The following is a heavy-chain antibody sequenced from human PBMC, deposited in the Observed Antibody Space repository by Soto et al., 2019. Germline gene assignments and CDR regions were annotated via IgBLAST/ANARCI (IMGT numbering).Heavy chain of an antibody. CDR1: GFTFGDYA. CDR2: IRSKAYGGTT. CDR3: TRDIIAAAGYYYMDV. V-gene: IGHV3-49*03. D-gene: IGHD6-13*01. J-gene: IGHJ6*03. Sequence: PGGSLRLSCTASGFTFGDYAMSWFRQAPGKGLEWVGFIRSKAYGGTTEYAASVKGRFTISRDDSKSIAYLQMNSLKTEDTAVYYCTRDIIAAAGYYYMDVWGKGTTVTVSS.